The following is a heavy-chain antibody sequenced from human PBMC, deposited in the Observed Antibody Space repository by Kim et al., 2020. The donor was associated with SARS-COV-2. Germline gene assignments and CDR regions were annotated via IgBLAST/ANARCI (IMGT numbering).Heavy chain of an antibody. Sequence: SETLSLTCAVYGGSFSGYYWSWIRQPPGKGLEWIGEINHSGSTNYNPSLKSRVTISVDTSKNQFSLKLSSVTAADTAVYYCATRVGMVRGVTSFDYWGQGTLVTGSS. V-gene: IGHV4-34*01. CDR2: INHSGST. D-gene: IGHD3-10*01. CDR1: GGSFSGYY. J-gene: IGHJ4*02. CDR3: ATRVGMVRGVTSFDY.